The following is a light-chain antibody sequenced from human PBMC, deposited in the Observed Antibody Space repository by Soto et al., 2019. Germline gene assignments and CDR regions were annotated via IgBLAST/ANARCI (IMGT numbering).Light chain of an antibody. Sequence: EIVFTQSPSTLSSSPGERATLSCRASQTVSSKLAWYQHKPGQAPRLLIYDASKRATGIPARFSGSGSGTNFTLTISSLEPEDFAVYYCHQRQSWPRTFGQGTKVDIK. J-gene: IGKJ1*01. CDR3: HQRQSWPRT. V-gene: IGKV3-11*01. CDR2: DAS. CDR1: QTVSSK.